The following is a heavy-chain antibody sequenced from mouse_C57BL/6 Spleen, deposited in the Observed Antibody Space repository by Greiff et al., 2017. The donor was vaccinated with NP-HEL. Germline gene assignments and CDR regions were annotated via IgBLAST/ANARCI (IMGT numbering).Heavy chain of an antibody. J-gene: IGHJ1*03. V-gene: IGHV1-19*01. D-gene: IGHD2-5*01. CDR1: GYTFTDYY. CDR3: ARRRSNAPYFDV. CDR2: INPYNGGT. Sequence: EVKLVESGPVLVKPGASVKMSCKASGYTFTDYYMNWVKQSHGKSLEWIGVINPYNGGTSYNQKFKGKATLTVDKSSSTAYMELNSLTSEDSAVYYCARRRSNAPYFDVWGTGTTVTVSS.